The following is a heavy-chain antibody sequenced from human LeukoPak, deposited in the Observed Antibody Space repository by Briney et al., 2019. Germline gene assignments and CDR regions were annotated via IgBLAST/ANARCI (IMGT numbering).Heavy chain of an antibody. CDR1: GFTFSSSS. Sequence: GGSLRLSCAASGFTFSSSSMNWVRQAPGKGLEWVSSITSGSSYIYYADSVKGRFTISRDNAKNSLYLQMNSLRAEDTAVYYCARGGLPEAFDIWGQGTMVTVSS. D-gene: IGHD2-15*01. CDR3: ARGGLPEAFDI. J-gene: IGHJ3*02. V-gene: IGHV3-21*01. CDR2: ITSGSSYI.